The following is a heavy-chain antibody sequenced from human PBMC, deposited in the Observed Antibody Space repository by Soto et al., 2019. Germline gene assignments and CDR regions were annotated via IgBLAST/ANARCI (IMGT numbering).Heavy chain of an antibody. D-gene: IGHD3-16*01. J-gene: IGHJ4*02. CDR3: AISQDRGGRTTFIY. CDR2: ISSSSSYT. Sequence: NPGGSLRLSCAASGFTFSDYYMSWIRQAPGKGLEWLSYISSSSSYTNYADSVKGRFTISRDNSKNTLYLQMNSLRAEDTALYYCAISQDRGGRTTFIYWGQGTQVTVSS. CDR1: GFTFSDYY. V-gene: IGHV3-11*03.